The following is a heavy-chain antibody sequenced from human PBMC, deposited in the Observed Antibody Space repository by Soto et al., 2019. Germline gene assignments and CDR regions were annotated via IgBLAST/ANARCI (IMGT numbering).Heavy chain of an antibody. CDR3: ARDPCGSDCYSGLDY. J-gene: IGHJ4*02. V-gene: IGHV4-61*01. CDR2: ISYNGRT. D-gene: IGHD2-21*02. Sequence: SETLSLTCNVSAGSITGDSYYWTWIRQPPGKGLEWLGYISYNGRTNYNPSLKSRVTISVDTSRKQFFLRLTSVTAADTAIYYCARDPCGSDCYSGLDYWGQGSLVTVSS. CDR1: AGSITGDSYY.